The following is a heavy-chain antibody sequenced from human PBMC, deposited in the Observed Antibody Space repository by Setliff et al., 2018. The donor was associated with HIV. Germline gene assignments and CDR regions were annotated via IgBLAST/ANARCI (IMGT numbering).Heavy chain of an antibody. V-gene: IGHV3-23*01. CDR1: GFTIDNYA. CDR2: ISGSGASA. CDR3: AKGGTTWPSRGWLDA. J-gene: IGHJ5*02. Sequence: GESLKISCAASGFTIDNYAMNWVRQAPGKGLEWVAGISGSGASAFYTDSVKGRFTISRDNSKKTLWLQMSSLRVDDTALYYCAKGGTTWPSRGWLDAWARERWSPSPQ.